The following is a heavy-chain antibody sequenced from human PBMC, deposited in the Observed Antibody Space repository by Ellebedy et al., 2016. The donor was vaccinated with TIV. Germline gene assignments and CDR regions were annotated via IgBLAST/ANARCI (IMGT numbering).Heavy chain of an antibody. V-gene: IGHV1-18*04. CDR1: GYTFTSYG. Sequence: ASVKVFCKASGYTFTSYGVTWVRQAPGQGLEWMGWISAYNGNTKYAQKFQGRVTMTTDTSTSTAYMELRSLRSDDTAVYYCARPRGVGSVVINWFDFWGQGALVTVSS. D-gene: IGHD3-22*01. CDR3: ARPRGVGSVVINWFDF. J-gene: IGHJ5*01. CDR2: ISAYNGNT.